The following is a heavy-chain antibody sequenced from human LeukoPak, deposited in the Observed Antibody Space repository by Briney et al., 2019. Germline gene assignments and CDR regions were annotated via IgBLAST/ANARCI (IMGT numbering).Heavy chain of an antibody. CDR3: ARNSGANVYTYSFQY. Sequence: GGSLRLSCVASGLTFDDYGTSWVRQAPGKGLEWVSGINWNGGTTTYADSVKGRFTISRDNAKNSLYLQMNSLRVEDTAFYYCARNSGANVYTYSFQYWGRGTLVTVSS. CDR2: INWNGGTT. CDR1: GLTFDDYG. D-gene: IGHD1-26*01. J-gene: IGHJ4*02. V-gene: IGHV3-20*04.